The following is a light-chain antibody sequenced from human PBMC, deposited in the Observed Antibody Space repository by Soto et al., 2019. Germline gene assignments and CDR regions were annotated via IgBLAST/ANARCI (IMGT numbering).Light chain of an antibody. V-gene: IGKV3-15*01. CDR3: QQYNNWPPYT. CDR2: GAY. J-gene: IGKJ2*01. CDR1: QSVSSN. Sequence: EIVMTQSPATLSVSPGERATLSCRASQSVSSNLAWYQQKPGQAPRLLIYGAYFRATGIPARFSGSGSGTEFTLTISSLQSEDLAVYYCQQYNNWPPYTFGQGTKLEIK.